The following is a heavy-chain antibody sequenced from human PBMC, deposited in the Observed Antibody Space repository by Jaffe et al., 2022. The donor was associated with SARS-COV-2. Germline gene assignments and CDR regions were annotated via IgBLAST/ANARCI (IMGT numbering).Heavy chain of an antibody. CDR1: GFTFSSYD. CDR3: ARAHPYCSGGSCPNYYYYGMDV. V-gene: IGHV3-13*01. CDR2: IGTAGDT. D-gene: IGHD2-15*01. J-gene: IGHJ6*02. Sequence: EVQLVESGGGLVQPGGSLRLSCAASGFTFSSYDMHWVRQATGKGLEWVSAIGTAGDTYYPGSVKGRFTISRENAKNSLYLQMNSLRAGDTAVYYCARAHPYCSGGSCPNYYYYGMDVWGQGTTVTVSS.